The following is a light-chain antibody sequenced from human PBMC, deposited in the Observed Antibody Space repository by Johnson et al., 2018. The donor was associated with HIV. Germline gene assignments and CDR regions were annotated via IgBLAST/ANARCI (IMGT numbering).Light chain of an antibody. CDR3: GTWDSSLSAPRV. J-gene: IGLJ1*01. V-gene: IGLV1-51*01. CDR1: SSNIGNNY. CDR2: DID. Sequence: QSVLTQPPSVSAAPGQKVTISCSGSSSNIGNNYVSWYQQVPGTAPKLLIYDIDKRPSGIPDRFSGSKSGTSATLDITGLQTGDEADYYCGTWDSSLSAPRVFGTGTKVTVL.